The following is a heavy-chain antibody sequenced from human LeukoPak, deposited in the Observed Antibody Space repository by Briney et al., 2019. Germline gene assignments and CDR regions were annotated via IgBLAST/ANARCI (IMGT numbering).Heavy chain of an antibody. Sequence: SETLSLTCAVYGGSFSGYYWSWVRQPPGKGLEWIGEINHSGSTNYNPSLKSRVTISVDTSKNQFSLKLSSVTAADTAVYYCARGQLRYFDWLPSTDFDYWGQGTLVTVSS. J-gene: IGHJ4*02. CDR3: ARGQLRYFDWLPSTDFDY. CDR2: INHSGST. V-gene: IGHV4-34*01. D-gene: IGHD3-9*01. CDR1: GGSFSGYY.